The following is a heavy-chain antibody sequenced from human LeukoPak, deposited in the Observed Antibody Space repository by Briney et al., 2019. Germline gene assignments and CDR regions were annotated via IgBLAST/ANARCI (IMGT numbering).Heavy chain of an antibody. J-gene: IGHJ4*02. V-gene: IGHV3-21*06. CDR3: AREEDFGY. Sequence: PGGSLRLSCAASGFTFSSYNMNWVRQAPGKGLEWVSSISSTSIYIYYADSVKGRFTISRDNAKNSLYLQVNSLRAEDTAVYYCAREEDFGYWGQGTLVTVSS. CDR2: ISSTSIYI. CDR1: GFTFSSYN.